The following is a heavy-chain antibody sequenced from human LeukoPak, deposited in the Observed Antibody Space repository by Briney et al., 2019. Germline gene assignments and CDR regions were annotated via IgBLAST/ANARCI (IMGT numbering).Heavy chain of an antibody. Sequence: GGSLRLSCSASGFIFSIYAMSWVRQAQGKGLEWVSTFSGGGITTDYADSVKGRFSMSRDNSKNTLYLQMNSLRVEDTAVYYCVKCGGPGTYYYFDYWGQGTLVTVSS. CDR2: FSGGGITT. CDR1: GFIFSIYA. CDR3: VKCGGPGTYYYFDY. J-gene: IGHJ4*02. D-gene: IGHD3-10*01. V-gene: IGHV3-23*01.